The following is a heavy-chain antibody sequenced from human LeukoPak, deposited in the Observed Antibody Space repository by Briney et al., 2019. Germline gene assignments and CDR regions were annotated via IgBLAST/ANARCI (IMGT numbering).Heavy chain of an antibody. D-gene: IGHD1-7*01. CDR3: ARYFTGTMGLGVTGFDP. Sequence: ASVKVSCKASGYTFTGYYMHWVRQATGQGLEWMGWMNPNSGNTGYAQKFQGRVTITRNTSISTAYMELSSLRSEDTAVYYCARYFTGTMGLGVTGFDPWSQGTLVTVSS. CDR2: MNPNSGNT. V-gene: IGHV1-8*03. CDR1: GYTFTGYY. J-gene: IGHJ5*02.